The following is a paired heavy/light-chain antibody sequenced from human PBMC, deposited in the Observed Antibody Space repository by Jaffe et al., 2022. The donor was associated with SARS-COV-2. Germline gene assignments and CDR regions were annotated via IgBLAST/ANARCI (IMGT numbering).Light chain of an antibody. CDR3: LQHKSYPFT. J-gene: IGKJ3*01. CDR1: QGIGNA. CDR2: TAS. V-gene: IGKV1-17*01. Sequence: DIQMTQSPSSLSASVGDRVTITCRASQGIGNALGWYQQKPGKAPKRLIYTASNLQSGVPSRFSGSGSETEFTLTISSLQPEDFATYYCLQHKSYPFTFGPGTKVDIK.
Heavy chain of an antibody. J-gene: IGHJ4*02. D-gene: IGHD1-7*01. CDR2: IRNKGYGYRT. V-gene: IGHV3-72*01. Sequence: EVQLVESGGGLVQPGGSLRLSCAASGFTFSDHIMDWVRQAPGKGLEWIGRIRNKGYGYRTEYAASVEGRFTISRDDSKDSLYVQMNSLKTEDTAVYYCARAPLGTTPWDFWGQGTLVTVSS. CDR3: ARAPLGTTPWDF. CDR1: GFTFSDHI.